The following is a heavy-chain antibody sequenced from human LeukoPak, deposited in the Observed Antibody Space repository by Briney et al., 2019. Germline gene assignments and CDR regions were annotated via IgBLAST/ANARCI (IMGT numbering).Heavy chain of an antibody. D-gene: IGHD2-15*01. V-gene: IGHV3-23*01. CDR3: AKDAGGSCSV. CDR2: ISGSGGST. CDR1: GFTFSSYG. J-gene: IGHJ4*02. Sequence: GGTLRLSCAASGFTFSSYGMSWVRQAPGKGLEWVSAISGSGGSTYYADSVKGRFTISRDNSKNTLYLQMNSPRAEDTAVYYCAKDAGGSCSVWGQGTLVTVSS.